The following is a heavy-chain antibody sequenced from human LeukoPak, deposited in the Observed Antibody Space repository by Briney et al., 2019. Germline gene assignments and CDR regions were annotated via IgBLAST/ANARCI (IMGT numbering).Heavy chain of an antibody. Sequence: ASVKVSCKASGYTFTGYYMHWVRQAPGQGLERMGWINPNCGGTNYAQKFQGRVTMNRDTSISTAYMELSRLRSDDTAVYYCAREQLGGYCSSTSCYNWFDPWGQGTLVTVSS. J-gene: IGHJ5*02. CDR2: INPNCGGT. CDR1: GYTFTGYY. CDR3: AREQLGGYCSSTSCYNWFDP. V-gene: IGHV1-2*02. D-gene: IGHD2-2*01.